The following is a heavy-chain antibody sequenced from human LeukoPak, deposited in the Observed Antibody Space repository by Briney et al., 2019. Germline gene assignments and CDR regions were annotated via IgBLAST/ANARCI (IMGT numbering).Heavy chain of an antibody. V-gene: IGHV3-23*01. Sequence: GGSLRLSCAASGFTFSSYAMSWVRQAPGKGLEWVSAISGSGGSTYYADSVKGRFTISRDNSKNTLYLQMNSLRAEDTAVYYCGISGSSSWYYYYYGMDVWGQGTTVTVSS. J-gene: IGHJ6*02. CDR2: ISGSGGST. D-gene: IGHD6-13*01. CDR1: GFTFSSYA. CDR3: GISGSSSWYYYYYGMDV.